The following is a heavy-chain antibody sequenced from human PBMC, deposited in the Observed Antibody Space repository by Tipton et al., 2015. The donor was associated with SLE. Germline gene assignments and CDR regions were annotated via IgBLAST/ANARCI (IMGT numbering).Heavy chain of an antibody. Sequence: QLVQSGTEVKKSGASVKVSCKASGYTFTSYGISWVRQAPGQGLEWMGWISTYNGNTHYAQNLQGRVTMTTYTSTSTAYMELRSLRSDDTAVYYCAREVYSGSYYYYYGMDVWGQGTTVTISS. J-gene: IGHJ6*02. V-gene: IGHV1-18*01. D-gene: IGHD3-10*01. CDR3: AREVYSGSYYYYYGMDV. CDR1: GYTFTSYG. CDR2: ISTYNGNT.